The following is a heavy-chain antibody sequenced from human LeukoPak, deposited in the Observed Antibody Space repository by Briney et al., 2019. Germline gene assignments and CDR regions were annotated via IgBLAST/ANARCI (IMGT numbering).Heavy chain of an antibody. CDR2: IYYSGST. Sequence: SETLSLTCTVPGGSISSSSYYWGWIRQPPGKGLEWIGSIYYSGSTYYNPSLKSRVTISVDTSKNQFSLKLSSVTAADTAVYYCARPGYSSGWRDAFDIWGQGTMVTVS. J-gene: IGHJ3*02. CDR1: GGSISSSSYY. CDR3: ARPGYSSGWRDAFDI. V-gene: IGHV4-39*01. D-gene: IGHD6-19*01.